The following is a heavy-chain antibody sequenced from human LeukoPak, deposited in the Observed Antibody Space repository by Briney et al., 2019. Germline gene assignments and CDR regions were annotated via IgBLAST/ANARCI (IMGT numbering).Heavy chain of an antibody. V-gene: IGHV3-74*01. Sequence: GGSLRLSCAASGLAFSAYKKHWVRHAPRKGLVWVSRISTDGYTTDYADFVQGRFTASRDNTKNTWSLEMNSLRAEDTAVYYCVVGGSPGYWGQGTLVTVSS. CDR1: GLAFSAYK. CDR2: ISTDGYTT. J-gene: IGHJ4*02. CDR3: VVGGSPGY. D-gene: IGHD2-15*01.